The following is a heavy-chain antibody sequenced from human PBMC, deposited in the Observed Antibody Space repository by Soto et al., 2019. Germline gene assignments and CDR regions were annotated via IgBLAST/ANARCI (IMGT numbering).Heavy chain of an antibody. Sequence: QIHLVQSGGEVKKTGASVRVSCKASGYFFTSYAIGWVRQAPGQGLEWMGWISANDGETSYAPKLQDRLTMTTDTSRSTAYMELRSPRSDDTAVYYFARDGMATVDHYFYGMDGWGQGTTVIVSS. V-gene: IGHV1-18*01. CDR3: ARDGMATVDHYFYGMDG. J-gene: IGHJ6*01. CDR1: GYFFTSYA. CDR2: ISANDGET. D-gene: IGHD4-4*01.